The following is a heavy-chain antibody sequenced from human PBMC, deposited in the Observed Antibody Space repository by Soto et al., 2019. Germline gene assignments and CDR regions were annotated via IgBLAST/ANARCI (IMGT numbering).Heavy chain of an antibody. D-gene: IGHD2-2*01. V-gene: IGHV1-18*01. Sequence: ASVKVSFKASGYTFTSYGISWVRQAPGQGLEWMGWISAYNGNTNYAQKLQGRVTMATDTSTSTAYMELRSLRSEDTAVYYCARGPRKDCSSTSCYAFDYWGQGTLVTVS. CDR1: GYTFTSYG. CDR3: ARGPRKDCSSTSCYAFDY. J-gene: IGHJ4*02. CDR2: ISAYNGNT.